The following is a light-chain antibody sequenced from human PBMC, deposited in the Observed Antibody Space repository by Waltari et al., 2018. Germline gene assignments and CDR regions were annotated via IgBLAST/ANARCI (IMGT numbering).Light chain of an antibody. CDR2: DAS. V-gene: IGKV3-11*01. CDR1: QSVSSY. Sequence: EIVLTQSPATLSFSPGERATLSGRASQSVSSYLAWYQQKPGQAPRLLIYDASNRATGIPARFSGSGSGTDFTLTISSLEPEDFAVYYCQQRSNWPMYTFGQGTKLEIK. CDR3: QQRSNWPMYT. J-gene: IGKJ2*01.